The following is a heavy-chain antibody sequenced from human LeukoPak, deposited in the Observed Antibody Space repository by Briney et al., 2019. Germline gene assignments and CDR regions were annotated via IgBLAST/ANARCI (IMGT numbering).Heavy chain of an antibody. CDR3: ARVRNTMVRFSIVSHWFDP. CDR1: GGSFSGYY. D-gene: IGHD3-10*01. V-gene: IGHV4-34*01. Sequence: SETLSLTCAVYGGSFSGYYWSWIRQPPGKGLECIGEINHSGSTNYNPSLESRVTISVDTSKNQFSLKLSSVTAADTAVYYCARVRNTMVRFSIVSHWFDPWGQGTLVTVSS. CDR2: INHSGST. J-gene: IGHJ5*02.